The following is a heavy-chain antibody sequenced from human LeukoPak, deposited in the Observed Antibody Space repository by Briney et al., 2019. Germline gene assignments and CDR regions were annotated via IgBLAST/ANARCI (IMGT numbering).Heavy chain of an antibody. D-gene: IGHD1-7*01. CDR1: GDSISSYY. V-gene: IGHV4-59*07. CDR3: ARGNWNYARNFDY. CDR2: IYYSGST. Sequence: SDTLSLTCTVSGDSISSYYWSWIRQPPGKGLEWMGYIYYSGSTNYNPSLKSRVTISVDTSKNQFSLKLSSVTAADKAVYYWARGNWNYARNFDYWGQRTLVTVSS. J-gene: IGHJ4*02.